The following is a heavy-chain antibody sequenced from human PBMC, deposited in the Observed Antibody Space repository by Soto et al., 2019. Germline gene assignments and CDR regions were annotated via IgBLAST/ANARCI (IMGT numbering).Heavy chain of an antibody. CDR2: TSPIIGTT. V-gene: IGHV1-69*01. Sequence: QVQLVQSGAEMKKPGSSVKVSCKVSGDTITNYAISWVRQAPGQGLEWMGGTSPIIGTTDYAQKFQGRVTITTDETTSTAYMELSSLTSDDTAVYYCAIGESSDTGDHWGQGTLVTVSS. D-gene: IGHD5-18*01. J-gene: IGHJ4*02. CDR1: GDTITNYA. CDR3: AIGESSDTGDH.